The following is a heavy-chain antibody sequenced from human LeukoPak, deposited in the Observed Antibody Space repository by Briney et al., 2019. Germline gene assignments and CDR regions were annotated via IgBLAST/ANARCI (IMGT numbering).Heavy chain of an antibody. Sequence: PSETLSLTCTVSGGSISSYYWSWIRQPAGKGLEWIGRIYSSGSTNYNPSLKSRVSLSVDTSRNQFSLKVNSVTAADTAVYYCARMYSGTYGGVDYWGQGTLVTVSS. CDR3: ARMYSGTYGGVDY. J-gene: IGHJ4*02. CDR1: GGSISSYY. CDR2: IYSSGST. V-gene: IGHV4-4*07. D-gene: IGHD1-26*01.